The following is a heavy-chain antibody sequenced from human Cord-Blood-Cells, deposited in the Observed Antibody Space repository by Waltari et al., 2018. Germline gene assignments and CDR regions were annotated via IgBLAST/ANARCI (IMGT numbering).Heavy chain of an antibody. V-gene: IGHV3-23*04. Sequence: EVQLVESGGGLVQPGGSLGLSWAASGFTFSRYALSWVRPAPGKGLEWVSAISGSGGSTYYADSVKGRFTISRDNSKNTLYLQMNSLRAEDTAVYYCAKAPLAGVGAFDIWGQGTMVTVSS. D-gene: IGHD2-15*01. CDR2: ISGSGGST. CDR1: GFTFSRYA. CDR3: AKAPLAGVGAFDI. J-gene: IGHJ3*02.